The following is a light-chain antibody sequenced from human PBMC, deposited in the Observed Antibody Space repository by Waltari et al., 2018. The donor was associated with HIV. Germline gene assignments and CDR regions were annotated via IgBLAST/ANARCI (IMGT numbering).Light chain of an antibody. CDR1: DVGSKS. CDR3: QVWDRNSNHYV. J-gene: IGLJ1*01. Sequence: SYVLTQPPSVSVAPGATARITCGGSDVGSKSVNCYQQKPGQAPILVIFYDSDRSSEIPDRFSGFVSGNTATLTISGVEAGDEADYYCQVWDRNSNHYVFGSGTKVTVL. V-gene: IGLV3-21*04. CDR2: YDS.